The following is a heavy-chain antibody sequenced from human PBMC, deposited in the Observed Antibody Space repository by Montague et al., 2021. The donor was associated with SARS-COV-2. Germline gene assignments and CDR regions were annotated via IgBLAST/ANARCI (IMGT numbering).Heavy chain of an antibody. CDR2: IDWDDDK. D-gene: IGHD3-9*01. CDR3: ARSYYDILTGYYMAFDY. Sequence: PALVKPTQTLTLTCTFSGFSLSTGGMCVSWIRQPPGKALEWLALIDWDDDKYYSTSLKTRLTISKDTSKNQVVLTMTNMDPVDTATYYCARSYYDILTGYYMAFDYWGQGTLVTVSS. V-gene: IGHV2-70*01. CDR1: GFSLSTGGMC. J-gene: IGHJ4*02.